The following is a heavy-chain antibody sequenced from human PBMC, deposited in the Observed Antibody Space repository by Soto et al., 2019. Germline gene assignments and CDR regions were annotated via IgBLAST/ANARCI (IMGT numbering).Heavy chain of an antibody. CDR2: ISAGGGNT. CDR1: GFTFSTYA. J-gene: IGHJ3*02. CDR3: AHPRGYGVFDAYDI. V-gene: IGHV3-23*01. Sequence: GGSLRLSCVASGFTFSTYAMSWVRQAPGKGLEWVSAISAGGGNTYYADSVKGRVTISRDNSINTLYLQMNSLRTEDTAVYYCAHPRGYGVFDAYDICGQGAMVTVSS. D-gene: IGHD4-17*01.